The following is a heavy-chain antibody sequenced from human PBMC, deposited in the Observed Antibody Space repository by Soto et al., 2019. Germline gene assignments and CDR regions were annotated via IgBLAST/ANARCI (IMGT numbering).Heavy chain of an antibody. V-gene: IGHV3-30*18. CDR1: GFTFSSYG. CDR3: AKGHGYYDSSGYYPYYYYGMDV. Sequence: GGSLRLSCAASGFTFSSYGMHWVRQAPGKGLEWVAVISYDGSNKYYADSVKGRFTISRDNSKNTLYLQMNSLRAEDTAVYYCAKGHGYYDSSGYYPYYYYGMDVWGQGTTVTVSS. J-gene: IGHJ6*02. D-gene: IGHD3-22*01. CDR2: ISYDGSNK.